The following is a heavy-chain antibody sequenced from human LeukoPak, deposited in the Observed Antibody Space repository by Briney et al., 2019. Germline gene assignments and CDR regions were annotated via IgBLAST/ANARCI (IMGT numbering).Heavy chain of an antibody. Sequence: SETLSLTCAVYGGSFSGYFCWIRQSPGKGLEWIGEINYRGVTNYRPSLGGRVSIFTDRSLNQFSLRLTSVTAADTGTYYCASGPGTSVIRGVSPKYWGQGTPVTVSS. V-gene: IGHV4-34*01. CDR1: GGSFSGYF. CDR2: INYRGVT. D-gene: IGHD3-10*01. CDR3: ASGPGTSVIRGVSPKY. J-gene: IGHJ4*02.